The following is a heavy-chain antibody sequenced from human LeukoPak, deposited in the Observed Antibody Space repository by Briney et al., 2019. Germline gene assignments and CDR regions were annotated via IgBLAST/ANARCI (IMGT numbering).Heavy chain of an antibody. CDR1: GFTFSSYS. J-gene: IGHJ3*02. V-gene: IGHV3-21*01. D-gene: IGHD4-17*01. Sequence: GGSLRLSCAASGFTFSSYSMNWVRQAPGKGLEWVSSISSSSSYIYYADSVKGRFTISRDNAKNSLYLQMNSLRAEDTAVYYCARGIGYGDPDDAFDIWGRGTMVTVSS. CDR2: ISSSSSYI. CDR3: ARGIGYGDPDDAFDI.